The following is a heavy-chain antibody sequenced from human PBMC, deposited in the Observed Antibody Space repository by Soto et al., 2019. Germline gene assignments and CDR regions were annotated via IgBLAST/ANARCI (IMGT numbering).Heavy chain of an antibody. CDR1: GFTFSDHY. V-gene: IGHV3-72*01. D-gene: IGHD4-17*01. CDR2: TRNKANSYTT. CDR3: ARGPLGYGDYDY. Sequence: GGSLRLSCAASGFTFSDHYMDWVRQAPGKGLEWVGRTRNKANSYTTEYAASVKGRFTISRDDSKNSLYLQMNSLKTEDTAVYYCARGPLGYGDYDYWGQGTLVTVSS. J-gene: IGHJ4*02.